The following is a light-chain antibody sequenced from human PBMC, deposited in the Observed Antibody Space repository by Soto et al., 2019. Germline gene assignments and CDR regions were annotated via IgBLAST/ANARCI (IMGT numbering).Light chain of an antibody. CDR3: QQRSNWPPT. CDR2: DAS. Sequence: EIVLTQSPGTLSLSPGERATLSCRASQSLSSSYLAWYQQKPGQAPRLLIYDASNRATGIPARFSGSGSGTDFTLTISSLEPEDFAVYYCQQRSNWPPTFGGGTKVEIK. CDR1: QSLSSSY. J-gene: IGKJ4*01. V-gene: IGKV3D-20*02.